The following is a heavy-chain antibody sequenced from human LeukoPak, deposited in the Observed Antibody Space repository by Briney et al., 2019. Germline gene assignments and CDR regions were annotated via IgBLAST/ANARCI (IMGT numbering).Heavy chain of an antibody. V-gene: IGHV3-48*02. Sequence: PGGSLRLSCKASGFTFSTYSMNWVRQVPGKRLEWVSYIRSSGSPRYYADSVKGRFTISRDDAKSSLYLQMDNLRDEDTAVYYCVRDPDALDFWGQGILVTVSP. CDR2: IRSSGSPR. CDR3: VRDPDALDF. J-gene: IGHJ4*02. CDR1: GFTFSTYS.